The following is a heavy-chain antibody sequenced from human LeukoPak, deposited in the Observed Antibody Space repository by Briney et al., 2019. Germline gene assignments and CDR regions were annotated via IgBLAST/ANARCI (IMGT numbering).Heavy chain of an antibody. D-gene: IGHD3-3*01. J-gene: IGHJ4*02. V-gene: IGHV1-69*13. Sequence: GASVKVSCKASGGTFSSYAISWVRQAPGQGLEWMGGIIPIFGTANYAQKFQGRVTITADESTSTAYMELSSLRSEDTAVYYCARAPDLTYYDFWSGYQTYYFDYWGQGTLVTVSS. CDR1: GGTFSSYA. CDR3: ARAPDLTYYDFWSGYQTYYFDY. CDR2: IIPIFGTA.